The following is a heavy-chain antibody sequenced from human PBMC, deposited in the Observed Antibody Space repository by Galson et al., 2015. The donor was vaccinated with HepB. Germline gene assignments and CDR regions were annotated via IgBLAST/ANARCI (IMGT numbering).Heavy chain of an antibody. V-gene: IGHV4-4*07. CDR3: ARDGAHFDF. J-gene: IGHJ4*02. CDR1: GGSISRNY. Sequence: ETLSLTCTVAGGSISRNYWSWIRQPAGKGLEWIGRMCATSGSTNYNPSLKSRATVSVDMSKNQFSLKLTSVTAADTAVYYCARDGAHFDFWGQGILVTVSS. CDR2: MCATSGST.